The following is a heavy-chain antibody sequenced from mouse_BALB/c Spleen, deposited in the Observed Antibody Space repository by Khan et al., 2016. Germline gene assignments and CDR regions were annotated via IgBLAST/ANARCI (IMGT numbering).Heavy chain of an antibody. V-gene: IGHV3-5*02. Sequence: EVQLQESGPGLVKPSQTVSLTCTVTGISITTGNYRWSWIRQFPGNKLEWIGYIYYSGTITYNPSLTSRTTITRDTSKNQFFLAMNSLTAEDTATYYGAREREYGGGFAYWGQGTLVTVSA. J-gene: IGHJ3*01. CDR1: GISITTGNYR. CDR3: AREREYGGGFAY. CDR2: IYYSGTI. D-gene: IGHD1-1*02.